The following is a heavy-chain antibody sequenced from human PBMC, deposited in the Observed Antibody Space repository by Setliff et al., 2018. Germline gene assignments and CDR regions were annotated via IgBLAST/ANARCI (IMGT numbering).Heavy chain of an antibody. CDR2: MYSVGLM. CDR1: GFTFSDYY. CDR3: ARLALTGYDSSGYYYALEYYYYMDV. Sequence: PGGSLRLSCAASGFTFSDYYMSWIRQTPGKGPEWVAIMYSVGLMDYADSLRGRFTISRSNSNQSLYLQMNSLRAEATAVYYCARLALTGYDSSGYYYALEYYYYMDVWGKGTTVTVSS. V-gene: IGHV3-11*04. D-gene: IGHD3-22*01. J-gene: IGHJ6*03.